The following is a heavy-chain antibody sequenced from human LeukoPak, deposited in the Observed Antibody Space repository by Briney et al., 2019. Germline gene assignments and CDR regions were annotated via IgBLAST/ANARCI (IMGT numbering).Heavy chain of an antibody. V-gene: IGHV4-38-2*02. CDR1: GYSISSGYY. CDR2: IYHSGST. Sequence: PSETLSLTCTVSGYSISSGYYWGWIRQPPGKGLEWIGSIYHSGSTYYNPSLKSRVTISVDTSKNQFSLKLTSVTAADTAVYFCARGRDGYNYDYWGQGTLVTVSS. D-gene: IGHD5-24*01. J-gene: IGHJ4*02. CDR3: ARGRDGYNYDY.